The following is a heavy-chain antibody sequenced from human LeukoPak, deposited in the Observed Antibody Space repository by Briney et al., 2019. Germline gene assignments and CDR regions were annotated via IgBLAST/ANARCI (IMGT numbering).Heavy chain of an antibody. Sequence: GASVKVSCKASGYTFTSYGISWVRQAPGQGLEWMGWISAYNGNTNYAQKLQGRVTMTTDTSTSTAYMELRSLRSDDTAVYYCARVLVGIFGVVTNGYHYGMDVWGQGTTVTASS. J-gene: IGHJ6*02. V-gene: IGHV1-18*01. CDR3: ARVLVGIFGVVTNGYHYGMDV. D-gene: IGHD3-3*01. CDR1: GYTFTSYG. CDR2: ISAYNGNT.